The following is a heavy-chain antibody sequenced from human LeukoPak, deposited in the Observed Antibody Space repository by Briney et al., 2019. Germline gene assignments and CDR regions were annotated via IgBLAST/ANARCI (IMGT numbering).Heavy chain of an antibody. CDR3: ARDHVTIFGVAFDAFDI. CDR2: IIPILGIA. CDR1: GGTFSSYA. D-gene: IGHD3-3*01. V-gene: IGHV1-69*04. J-gene: IGHJ3*02. Sequence: SVKVSCKASGGTFSSYAISWVRQAPGQGLEWMGRIIPILGIANYAQKFQGRVTITADKSTSTAYMELSSLRSEDTAVYYCARDHVTIFGVAFDAFDIWGQGTMVTVSS.